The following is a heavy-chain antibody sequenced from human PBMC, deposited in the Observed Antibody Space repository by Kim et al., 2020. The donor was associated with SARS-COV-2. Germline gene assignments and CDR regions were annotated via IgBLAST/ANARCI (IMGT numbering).Heavy chain of an antibody. CDR3: AKIGSGGYDSGGWFDP. D-gene: IGHD5-12*01. Sequence: GESLKISCKGSGYSFTSYWISWVRQMPGKGLEWMGRIDPSDSYTNYSPSFQGHVTISADKSISTAYLQWSSLKASDTAMYYCAKIGSGGYDSGGWFDPWGQGTLVTVSS. V-gene: IGHV5-10-1*01. J-gene: IGHJ5*02. CDR1: GYSFTSYW. CDR2: IDPSDSYT.